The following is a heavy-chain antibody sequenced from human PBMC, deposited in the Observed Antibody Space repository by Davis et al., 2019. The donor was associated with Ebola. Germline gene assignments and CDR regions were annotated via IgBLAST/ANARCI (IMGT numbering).Heavy chain of an antibody. V-gene: IGHV3-23*01. Sequence: GESLKISCAASGFIFNSYAMSWVRQAPGKGLEWVSVISGSSSNTYHADSVRGRFTISRDNAKNTMYLQMNSLRADDTAVYYCARGVTTPGWYWHFDLWGRGTLVTVSS. CDR3: ARGVTTPGWYWHFDL. D-gene: IGHD2-21*02. CDR2: ISGSSSNT. J-gene: IGHJ2*01. CDR1: GFIFNSYA.